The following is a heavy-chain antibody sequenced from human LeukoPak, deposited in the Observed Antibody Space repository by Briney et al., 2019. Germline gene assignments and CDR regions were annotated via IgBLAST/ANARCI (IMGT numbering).Heavy chain of an antibody. V-gene: IGHV1-69*13. CDR3: ASGGGIGYYYYMDV. CDR2: IIPIFGTA. CDR1: GGTFSSYA. Sequence: ASVKVSCKASGGTFSSYAISWVRQAPGQGLEWMGGIIPIFGTANYAQKFQGRVTITADESTSTAYMELSSLRSEDTAVYYCASGGGIGYYYYMDVWGKGTTVTISS. J-gene: IGHJ6*03. D-gene: IGHD2-15*01.